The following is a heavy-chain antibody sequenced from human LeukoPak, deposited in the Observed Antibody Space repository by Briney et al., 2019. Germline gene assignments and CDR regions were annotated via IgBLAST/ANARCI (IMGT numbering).Heavy chain of an antibody. CDR1: GFTFSAYA. Sequence: GGSLRLSCAASGFTFSAYAMHWVRQVPGKGLQWVAFIRYDGSTKYYADSVKGRSTVSRDNSKNTLYLQMNSLRAEDTAVYYCATDRAEYYYDSSGYYSHWGLGALVTVSS. CDR3: ATDRAEYYYDSSGYYSH. CDR2: IRYDGSTK. D-gene: IGHD3-22*01. J-gene: IGHJ4*02. V-gene: IGHV3-30*02.